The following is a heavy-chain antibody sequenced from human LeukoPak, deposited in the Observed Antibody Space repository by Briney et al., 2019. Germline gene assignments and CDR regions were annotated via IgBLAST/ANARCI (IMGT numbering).Heavy chain of an antibody. CDR1: GFIFSNHG. CDR2: ITGDGRT. D-gene: IGHD1-26*01. Sequence: GGSLRLSRAASGFIFSNHGMNWVRQAPGKGLEWVSGITGDGRTYYVDSVKGRFTISRDNSKNTLYLQMNILRAEDTAIYYCAKDRAWGAFAYWGQGTLVTVSS. CDR3: AKDRAWGAFAY. J-gene: IGHJ4*02. V-gene: IGHV3-23*01.